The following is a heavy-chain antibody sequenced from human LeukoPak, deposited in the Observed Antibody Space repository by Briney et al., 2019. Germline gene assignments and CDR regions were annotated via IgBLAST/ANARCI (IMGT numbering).Heavy chain of an antibody. D-gene: IGHD5-12*01. J-gene: IGHJ4*02. CDR3: AKAPVDMVARGLYFDY. CDR1: GFTFSSYA. V-gene: IGHV3-23*01. CDR2: ISGSGGST. Sequence: GGSLRLSCAASGFTFSSYATSWVRQAPGKGLEWVSAISGSGGSTYYAESVKGRFTISRDNSKNTLYLQMNSLRAEDTAVYYCAKAPVDMVARGLYFDYWGQGTLVTVSS.